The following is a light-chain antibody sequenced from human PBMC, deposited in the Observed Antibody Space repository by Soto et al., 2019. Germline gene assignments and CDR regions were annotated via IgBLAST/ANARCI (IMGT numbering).Light chain of an antibody. J-gene: IGLJ2*01. V-gene: IGLV1-40*01. CDR3: QSYDSSLKV. Sequence: QSVLTQPPSVSGAPGQRVTISCTGSSSNIGAGYDVHWYQQLPGTAPRLLIYANNNRPSGVPDRFSGSKSGTSASLAITGLQVEDEADYYCQSYDSSLKVFGGGTKLTVL. CDR2: ANN. CDR1: SSNIGAGYD.